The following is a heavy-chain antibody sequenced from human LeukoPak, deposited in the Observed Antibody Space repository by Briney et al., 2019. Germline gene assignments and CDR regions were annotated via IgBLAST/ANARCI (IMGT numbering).Heavy chain of an antibody. J-gene: IGHJ4*02. D-gene: IGHD3-22*01. CDR1: GGSFSGYY. CDR3: ARGVYDSSGYLYYFDY. Sequence: SETLSLTCAVYGGSFSGYYWSWIRQPPGKGLEWIGEINHSGSTNYNPSLKSRVTISVDTSKNQFSLKLSSVTAADMAVYYCARGVYDSSGYLYYFDYWGQGTLVTVSS. CDR2: INHSGST. V-gene: IGHV4-34*01.